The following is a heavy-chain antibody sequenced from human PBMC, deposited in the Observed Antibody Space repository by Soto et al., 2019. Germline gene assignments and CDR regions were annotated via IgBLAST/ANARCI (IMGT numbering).Heavy chain of an antibody. Sequence: GGSLRLSCAASGFTFSSYAMSWVRQAPGKGLEWVSAISGSGGSTYYADSVKGRFTISRDNSKNTLYLQMNSLRAEDTAVYYCAKDRGYSSGWYRDYYYYYGMDVWGQGTTVTSP. CDR2: ISGSGGST. D-gene: IGHD6-19*01. CDR3: AKDRGYSSGWYRDYYYYYGMDV. V-gene: IGHV3-23*01. J-gene: IGHJ6*02. CDR1: GFTFSSYA.